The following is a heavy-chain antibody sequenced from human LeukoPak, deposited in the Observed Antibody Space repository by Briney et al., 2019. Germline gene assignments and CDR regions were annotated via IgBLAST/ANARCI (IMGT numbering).Heavy chain of an antibody. CDR2: IFHTGGT. J-gene: IGHJ4*02. D-gene: IGHD6-6*01. Sequence: PSETLSLTCTVSGGSISGTPYYWDWIRQPPGKGLEWIGNIFHTGGTSFHPSLKSRVTMSVDTSKNQFSLRLSSVTAADTAVYYCARHRGSSSNFDSWGQGTLVTVS. CDR1: GGSISGTPYY. V-gene: IGHV4-39*01. CDR3: ARHRGSSSNFDS.